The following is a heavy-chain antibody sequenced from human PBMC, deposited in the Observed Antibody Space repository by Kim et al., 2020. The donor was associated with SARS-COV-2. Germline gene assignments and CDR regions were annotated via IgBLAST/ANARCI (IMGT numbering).Heavy chain of an antibody. CDR2: ISGSGGST. CDR1: GFIFSSDA. J-gene: IGHJ6*02. D-gene: IGHD1-26*01. Sequence: GGSLRLSCAASGFIFSSDAMSWVRQAPGKGLEWVSVISGSGGSTYYADSVKGRFTISRDNSKNTLYLQMNSLRAEDTAIYNCAKDGFGSWELLDYYYGMDVRGQGTTVTVSS. CDR3: AKDGFGSWELLDYYYGMDV. V-gene: IGHV3-23*01.